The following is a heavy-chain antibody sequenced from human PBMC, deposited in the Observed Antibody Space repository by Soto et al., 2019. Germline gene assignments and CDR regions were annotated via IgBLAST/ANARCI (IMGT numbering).Heavy chain of an antibody. CDR3: ARARVDTAMVTVDYYGMDV. D-gene: IGHD5-18*01. J-gene: IGHJ6*02. CDR2: INHSGST. V-gene: IGHV4-34*01. Sequence: PSETLSLTCAVYGGSFSGYYWSWIRQPPGKGLEWIGEINHSGSTNYNPSLKSRVTISVDTSKDQFSLKLSSVTAADTAVYYCARARVDTAMVTVDYYGMDVWGQGTTVTVSS. CDR1: GGSFSGYY.